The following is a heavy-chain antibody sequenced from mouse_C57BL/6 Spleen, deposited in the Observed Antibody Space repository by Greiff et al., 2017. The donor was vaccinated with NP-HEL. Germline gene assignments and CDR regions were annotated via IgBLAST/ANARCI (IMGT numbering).Heavy chain of an antibody. Sequence: VQLQQSGPELVKPGASVKISCKASGYSFTDYNMNWVKQSNGKSLEWIGVINPNYGTTSYNQKFKGKATLTVDQSYSTAYMQLNSLTSEDSAVYYCARVYYYGSSYVGYFDVWGTGTTVTVSS. CDR1: GYSFTDYN. J-gene: IGHJ1*03. D-gene: IGHD1-1*01. CDR2: INPNYGTT. CDR3: ARVYYYGSSYVGYFDV. V-gene: IGHV1-39*01.